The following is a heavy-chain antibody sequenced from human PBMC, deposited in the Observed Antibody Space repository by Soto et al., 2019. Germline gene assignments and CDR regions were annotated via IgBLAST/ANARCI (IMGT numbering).Heavy chain of an antibody. Sequence: LEQSGAEVRSPGSSVTISCKASGGSFTSFSIDWVRQAPGEGLEWIGGVIRLIGKVRYSLTFQNRVTMTTDESANTAFLHLRRLTSDDTAVYFCGRGVTIFGSAPRDLPPDVWGQGTALIVSS. CDR1: GGSFTSFS. CDR2: VIRLIGKV. CDR3: GRGVTIFGSAPRDLPPDV. V-gene: IGHV1-69*05. J-gene: IGHJ6*02. D-gene: IGHD3-10*01.